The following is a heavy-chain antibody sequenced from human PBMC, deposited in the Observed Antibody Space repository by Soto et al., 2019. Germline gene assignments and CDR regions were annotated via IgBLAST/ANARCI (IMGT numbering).Heavy chain of an antibody. D-gene: IGHD6-13*01. J-gene: IGHJ4*02. Sequence: VQLVQSGAEVKKPGASVKLSCRTSGYTFTHYYIHWGRQAPGQGLEWLAIINPDSGSTNYAQDFQGRVTLTMDRSTTTVYMELSGLRAEDTAIFYCARDLAAGDYWGQGTLVTVSS. CDR3: ARDLAAGDY. CDR1: GYTFTHYY. V-gene: IGHV1-46*01. CDR2: INPDSGST.